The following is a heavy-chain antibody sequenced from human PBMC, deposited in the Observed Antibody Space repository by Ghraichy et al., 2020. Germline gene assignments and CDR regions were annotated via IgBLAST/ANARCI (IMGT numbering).Heavy chain of an antibody. D-gene: IGHD1-1*01. CDR1: GGSISSGSYY. Sequence: SETLSLTCTVSGGSISSGSYYWSWIRQPAGKGLEWIGRIYTSGSTNYNPSLKSRVTISVDTSKNQFSLKLSSVTAADTAVYYCARELDSESRSGFDPWGQGTLVTVSS. CDR3: ARELDSESRSGFDP. CDR2: IYTSGST. V-gene: IGHV4-61*02. J-gene: IGHJ5*02.